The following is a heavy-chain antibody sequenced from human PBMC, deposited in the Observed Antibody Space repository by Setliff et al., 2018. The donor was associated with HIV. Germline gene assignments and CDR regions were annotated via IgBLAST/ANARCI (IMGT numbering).Heavy chain of an antibody. CDR1: GYNFVDYS. D-gene: IGHD1-26*01. J-gene: IGHJ3*01. CDR3: ARVMVGAYDAFDL. Sequence: GESLKNSCQGSGYNFVDYSIAWVRQVPGEGLEWMGIIYPGDSDTRYSPSLQGQVSISVDMSLNTAYLQWRSLKASDTAMYYCARVMVGAYDAFDLWGQGTMVTVSS. CDR2: IYPGDSDT. V-gene: IGHV5-51*01.